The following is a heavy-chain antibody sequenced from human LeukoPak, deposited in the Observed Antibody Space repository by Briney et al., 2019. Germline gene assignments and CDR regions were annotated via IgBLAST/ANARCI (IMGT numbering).Heavy chain of an antibody. J-gene: IGHJ3*02. CDR2: ISYSGST. CDR3: AREQTVPFLEFSSGAYDI. V-gene: IGHV4-59*11. D-gene: IGHD3-3*01. CDR1: GGSISSHY. Sequence: SESLSLTCAVSGGSISSHYWNWIRQPPGKGLEWIGYISYSGSTNYNPSLESRVTITLDTSKTQFSLKLTSVTPADMALYYCAREQTVPFLEFSSGAYDIWGQGTMVTVSS.